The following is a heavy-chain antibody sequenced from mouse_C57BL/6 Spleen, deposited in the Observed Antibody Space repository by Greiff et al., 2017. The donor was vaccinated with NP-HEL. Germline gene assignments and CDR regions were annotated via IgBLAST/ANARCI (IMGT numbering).Heavy chain of an antibody. CDR3: ARGDYGSTHY. D-gene: IGHD1-1*01. V-gene: IGHV1-52*01. Sequence: VQLQQPGAELVRPGSSVKLSCKASGYTFTSYWMHWVKQRPIQGLEWIGNIDPSDSETHYNQKFKDKATLTVDKSSSTAYMQLSSLTSEDSAVYYCARGDYGSTHYWGQGTTLTVSS. CDR1: GYTFTSYW. J-gene: IGHJ2*01. CDR2: IDPSDSET.